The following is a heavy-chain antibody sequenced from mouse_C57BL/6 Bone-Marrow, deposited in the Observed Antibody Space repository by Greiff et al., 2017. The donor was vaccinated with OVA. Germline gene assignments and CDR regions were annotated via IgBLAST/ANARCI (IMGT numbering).Heavy chain of an antibody. CDR3: ARPGYYRFAY. J-gene: IGHJ3*01. Sequence: EVHLVESGGDLVKPGGSLKLSCAASGFTFSSYGMSWVRQTPDKRLEWVATISSGGSYPYYPDRVKGRFSISRDNAKNTLYLQMSSLKSEDTAMYYCARPGYYRFAYWGQGTLVTVSA. V-gene: IGHV5-6*01. D-gene: IGHD2-3*01. CDR2: ISSGGSYP. CDR1: GFTFSSYG.